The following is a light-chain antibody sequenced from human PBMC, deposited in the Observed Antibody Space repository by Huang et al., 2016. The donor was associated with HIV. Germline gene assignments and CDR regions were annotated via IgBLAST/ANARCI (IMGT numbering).Light chain of an antibody. CDR3: QQYYSSPQT. V-gene: IGKV4-1*01. J-gene: IGKJ1*01. CDR2: WAA. Sequence: DIIMTQSPDSLAVSLGERANLNCRSSQSVYPSSTSKDYIAWFQQKPGRPPRLLLFWAATREAGVPDRFSGSGSGTHFTLTIANLEAEDAAIYYCQQYYSSPQTFGQGTRVEVK. CDR1: QSVYPSSTSKDY.